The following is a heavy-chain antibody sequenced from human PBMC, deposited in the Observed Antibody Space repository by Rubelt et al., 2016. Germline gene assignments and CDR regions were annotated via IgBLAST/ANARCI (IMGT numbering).Heavy chain of an antibody. Sequence: QVQLVQSGAEVKKPGASVKVSCKASGYTFTSYAMHWVRQAPGQRLEWMGWIHVGNGNTKYSQKLQGRGTVTRDTSASTAYMELGSLRSEDTAVYYCARENERNDFWSGYLHWGQGTLVTVSS. J-gene: IGHJ4*02. CDR2: IHVGNGNT. CDR1: GYTFTSYA. V-gene: IGHV1-3*01. CDR3: ARENERNDFWSGYLH. D-gene: IGHD3-3*01.